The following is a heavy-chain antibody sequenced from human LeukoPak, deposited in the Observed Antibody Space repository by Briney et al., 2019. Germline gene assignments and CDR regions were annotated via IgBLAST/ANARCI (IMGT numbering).Heavy chain of an antibody. V-gene: IGHV4-39*01. D-gene: IGHD3-9*01. CDR2: IHYGGKT. CDR1: GGSISSSSYY. Sequence: PSETLSLTCTVSGGSISSSSYYWGWIRQPPGKGLEWIGSIHYGGKTYYNPSLKSRVAISVDTSKNQFSLKLSSVTAADTATYYCANTLRYLGFDYWGQGTLVTVSS. CDR3: ANTLRYLGFDY. J-gene: IGHJ4*02.